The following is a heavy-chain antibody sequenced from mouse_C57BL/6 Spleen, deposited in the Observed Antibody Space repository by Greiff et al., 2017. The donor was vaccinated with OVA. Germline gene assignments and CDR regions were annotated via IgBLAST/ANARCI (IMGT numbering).Heavy chain of an antibody. CDR1: GYTFTDYY. J-gene: IGHJ4*01. D-gene: IGHD2-10*02. CDR3: AREGGMNAMDY. V-gene: IGHV1-76*01. CDR2: IYPGSGNT. Sequence: VQLQQSGAELVRPGASVKLSCKASGYTFTDYYINWVKQRPGQGLEWIARIYPGSGNTYYNEKFKGKATLTAEKASSTAYMQLSSLTSEDSAVYFCAREGGMNAMDYWGQGTSVTVSS.